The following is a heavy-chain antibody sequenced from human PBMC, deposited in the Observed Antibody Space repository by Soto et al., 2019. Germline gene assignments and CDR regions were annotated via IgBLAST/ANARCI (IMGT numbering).Heavy chain of an antibody. CDR2: ISGSGGST. V-gene: IGHV3-23*01. J-gene: IGHJ6*02. CDR3: AKSQFWSGYYQVYYYYGMDV. D-gene: IGHD3-3*01. Sequence: GGSLRLSCAASGFTFSSYAMSWVRQAPGKGLEWVSAISGSGGSTYYADSVKGRFTISRDNSRNTLYLQMNSLRAEDTAVYYCAKSQFWSGYYQVYYYYGMDVWGQGTTVTVSS. CDR1: GFTFSSYA.